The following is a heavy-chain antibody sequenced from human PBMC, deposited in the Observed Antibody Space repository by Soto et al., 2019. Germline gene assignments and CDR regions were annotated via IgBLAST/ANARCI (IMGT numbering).Heavy chain of an antibody. CDR2: ISSSSSYT. V-gene: IGHV3-11*06. J-gene: IGHJ4*02. CDR1: GFTFSDYY. Sequence: PGGSLRLSCAASGFTFSDYYMSWIRQAPGKGLEWVSYISSSSSYTNYADSVKGRFTISRDNAKNSLYLQMNSLRAEDTAVYYCARGIGGVIAHGPIDYWGQGTLVTVSS. D-gene: IGHD3-16*02. CDR3: ARGIGGVIAHGPIDY.